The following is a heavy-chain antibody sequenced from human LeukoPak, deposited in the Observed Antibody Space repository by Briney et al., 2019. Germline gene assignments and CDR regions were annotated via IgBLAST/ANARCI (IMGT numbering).Heavy chain of an antibody. CDR1: GFTFSIYS. Sequence: GGSLRLSCAASGFTFSIYSMNWVRQAAGKGLEWVSHISSDSSTIYYADSVKGRFTISRDNAKSSLYLQMNSLSADDTAIYYCAGEGSGWLPNSWGQGTLVTVSS. J-gene: IGHJ4*02. CDR3: AGEGSGWLPNS. V-gene: IGHV3-48*04. CDR2: ISSDSSTI. D-gene: IGHD6-19*01.